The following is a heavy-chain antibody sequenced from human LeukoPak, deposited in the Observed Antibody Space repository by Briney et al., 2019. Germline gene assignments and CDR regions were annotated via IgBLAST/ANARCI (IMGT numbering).Heavy chain of an antibody. CDR2: INPNSGGT. D-gene: IGHD6-13*01. Sequence: ASVTVSCKASGYTFTGYYMHWVRQAPGQGLEWMGWINPNSGGTNYAQKFQGRVTMTRDTSISTAYMELSRLRSDDTAVYYCARAHSYSCTVLDYWGQGTLVTVSS. CDR3: ARAHSYSCTVLDY. CDR1: GYTFTGYY. V-gene: IGHV1-2*02. J-gene: IGHJ4*02.